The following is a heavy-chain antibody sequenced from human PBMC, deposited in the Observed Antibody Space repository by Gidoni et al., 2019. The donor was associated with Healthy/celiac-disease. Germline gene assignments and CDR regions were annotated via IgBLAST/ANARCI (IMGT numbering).Heavy chain of an antibody. CDR2: IYSSGST. CDR1: GGPISSSS. D-gene: IGHD6-13*01. V-gene: IGHV4-59*01. J-gene: IGHJ4*02. Sequence: QAQLRESGPGLVKPSETLSLTCTASGGPISSSSWSWIRQPPGKGLEWIGYIYSSGSTNYTHSLKSRVTISVDTSKIQFSLKLSSVTAADTAVYYCARGQYSSSWYIPAAEKYYFGYWGQGTLVTVSS. CDR3: ARGQYSSSWYIPAAEKYYFGY.